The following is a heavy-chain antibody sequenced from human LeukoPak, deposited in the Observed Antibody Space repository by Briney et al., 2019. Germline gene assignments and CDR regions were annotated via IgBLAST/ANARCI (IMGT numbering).Heavy chain of an antibody. CDR2: IYYTGTT. CDR1: GGSISSSSYY. CDR3: ARGYCSGGSCYSYYYYNYMDV. V-gene: IGHV4-39*07. Sequence: SSETLSLTCTVSGGSISSSSYYWGWIRQPPGKGLEWIGSIYYTGTTYYNPSLKSRVTISVDTSKNQISLKLRSVTAADTAVYYCARGYCSGGSCYSYYYYNYMDVWGKGTTVTVSS. J-gene: IGHJ6*03. D-gene: IGHD2-15*01.